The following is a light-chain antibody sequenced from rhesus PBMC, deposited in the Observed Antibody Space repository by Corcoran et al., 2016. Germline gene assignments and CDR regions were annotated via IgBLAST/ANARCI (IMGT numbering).Light chain of an antibody. Sequence: EIVMTQSPATLSLSPGERATLSCRASQSVSRSVAWYQQKPEQAPRLLIYGASTRAPGIPERFSGRGAGTDFPLIISSLEPEDVGVYYCQQYNDWNSFGQGTKVEIK. CDR3: QQYNDWNS. CDR2: GAS. V-gene: IGKV3S9*01. CDR1: QSVSRS. J-gene: IGKJ2*01.